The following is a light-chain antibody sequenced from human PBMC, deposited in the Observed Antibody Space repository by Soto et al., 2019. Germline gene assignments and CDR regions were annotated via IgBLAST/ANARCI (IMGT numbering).Light chain of an antibody. CDR3: QQFSSYPLT. CDR2: GGS. J-gene: IGKJ4*01. V-gene: IGKV3-20*01. CDR1: QSVSITY. Sequence: ELVLTQSPGTLSLSPGDRATLSCRASQSVSITYLAWYQQKPGQAPRLLIYGGSSRATGIPDRFSGSGSGTDFTLTISRLEPEDFAVYYCQQFSSYPLTFGGGTKVDI.